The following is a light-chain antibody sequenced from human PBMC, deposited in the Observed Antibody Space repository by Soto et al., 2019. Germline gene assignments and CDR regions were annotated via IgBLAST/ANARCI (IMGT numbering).Light chain of an antibody. CDR3: NSYTTLSNRV. CDR1: SSDIGAYNY. Sequence: QSVLPPPATLSGSPGQSITISSTGTSSDIGAYNYVSWYQQHPGKAPKLLIYEVTNRPSGVSDRFSGSKSGNTASLTISGLQAEDEANYYCNSYTTLSNRVFGTGTKVTV. V-gene: IGLV2-14*01. J-gene: IGLJ1*01. CDR2: EVT.